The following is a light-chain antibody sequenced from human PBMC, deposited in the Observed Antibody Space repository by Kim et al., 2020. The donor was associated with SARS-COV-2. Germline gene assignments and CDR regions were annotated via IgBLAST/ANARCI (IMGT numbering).Light chain of an antibody. CDR2: DVT. CDR3: CSYAGGTTWV. CDR1: SSDVGSYYL. J-gene: IGLJ3*02. V-gene: IGLV2-23*02. Sequence: QSALAQPASVSGSPGQSITISCTGTSSDVGSYYLVSWYQQLPGKAPKLMIFDVTKRSSGVYNRFSGSKSGNTASLTISRLQAEDEADYYCCSYAGGTTWVFGGGTKLTVL.